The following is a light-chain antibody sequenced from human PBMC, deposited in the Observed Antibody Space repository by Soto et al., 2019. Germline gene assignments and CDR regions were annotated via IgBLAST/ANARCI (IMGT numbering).Light chain of an antibody. CDR3: SSYAGSNILV. Sequence: SVLTQPPTACRSPGQPNNNPRTANRSDVGGYNYVSWYQQHPGKAPKLMIYEVSKRPSGVPDRFSGSKSGNTASLTVSGLQAEDEADYYCSSYAGSNILVFGGGTKVTVL. CDR2: EVS. V-gene: IGLV2-8*01. J-gene: IGLJ2*01. CDR1: RSDVGGYNY.